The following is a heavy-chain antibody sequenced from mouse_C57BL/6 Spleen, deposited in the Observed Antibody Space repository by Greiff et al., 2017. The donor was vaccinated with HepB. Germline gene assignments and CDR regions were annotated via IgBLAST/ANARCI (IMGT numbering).Heavy chain of an antibody. CDR1: GYTFTSYG. CDR3: ARDGGDGAY. V-gene: IGHV1-81*01. D-gene: IGHD2-3*01. Sequence: VKLQQSGAELARPGASVKLSCKASGYTFTSYGISWVKQRPGQGLEWIGEIYPRSGNTYYNEKFKGKATLTADKSSSTAYMELRSLTSEDSAVYYCARDGGDGAYWGQGTLVTVSA. J-gene: IGHJ3*01. CDR2: IYPRSGNT.